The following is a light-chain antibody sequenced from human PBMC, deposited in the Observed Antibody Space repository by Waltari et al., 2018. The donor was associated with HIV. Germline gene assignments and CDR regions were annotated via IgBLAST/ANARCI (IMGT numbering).Light chain of an antibody. V-gene: IGLV3-19*01. CDR2: GRN. CDR3: NSRDSSGNLWV. Sequence: SSELTQDPVVSVALGQTIRITCQGDSLRNYYASWYQQKPGQAPLLVLYGRNDRPSGIPDRFSGSKSGNTSSLTISGVQAEDEADYYCNSRDSSGNLWVFGGGTKLTVL. J-gene: IGLJ3*02. CDR1: SLRNYY.